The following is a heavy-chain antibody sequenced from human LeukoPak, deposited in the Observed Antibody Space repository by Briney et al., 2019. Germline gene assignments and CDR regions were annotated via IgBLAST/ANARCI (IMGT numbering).Heavy chain of an antibody. V-gene: IGHV1-69*04. D-gene: IGHD2-2*01. CDR1: GGTFSSYA. J-gene: IGHJ4*02. CDR2: IIPILGIA. Sequence: SVKVSCKASGGTFSSYAISWVRQAPGQGLEWMGRIIPILGIANYAQKFQGRVTITADKSTSTAYMELSSLRSEDTAVYYCARLGYCSSTSCSRFDYWGQGTLVTVSS. CDR3: ARLGYCSSTSCSRFDY.